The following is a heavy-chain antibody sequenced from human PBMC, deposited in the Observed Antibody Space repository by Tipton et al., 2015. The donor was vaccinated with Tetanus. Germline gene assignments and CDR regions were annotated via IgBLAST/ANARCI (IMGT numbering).Heavy chain of an antibody. CDR1: GGSISSGTFY. CDR2: IYSYNGNT. D-gene: IGHD2-2*01. J-gene: IGHJ4*02. CDR3: AKSDRVTRTSWYFHD. V-gene: IGHV4-39*01. Sequence: LRLSCTVSGGSISSGTFYWDWIRQTPGKGLEWIGNIYSYNGNTLQNPSLQSRVTISLDKSKNQFSLKLRSVTAADTAVYYCAKSDRVTRTSWYFHDWGQGTLVTVSS.